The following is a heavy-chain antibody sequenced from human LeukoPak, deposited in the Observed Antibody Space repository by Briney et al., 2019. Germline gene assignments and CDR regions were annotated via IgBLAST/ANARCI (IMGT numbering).Heavy chain of an antibody. J-gene: IGHJ4*02. Sequence: GGSLRLSCAASGFTFNNYAMSWVRQAPGKGLEWVSVISGDGGSTYYADSVKGWFTISRDNSKNTLFLQMNTLGAGDTAIYYCAKESPFFDYWGQGTRVTVSS. V-gene: IGHV3-23*01. CDR3: AKESPFFDY. CDR2: ISGDGGST. CDR1: GFTFNNYA.